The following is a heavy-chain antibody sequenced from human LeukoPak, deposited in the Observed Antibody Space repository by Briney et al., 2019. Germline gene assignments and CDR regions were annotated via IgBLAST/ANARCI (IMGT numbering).Heavy chain of an antibody. CDR3: TTVGSSRYYYYFDY. V-gene: IGHV3-15*01. D-gene: IGHD3-22*01. CDR1: GFTFNHAW. CDR2: IKSKTDRGTT. J-gene: IGHJ4*02. Sequence: PGGSLRLSCAASGFTFNHAWMSWVRQAPGKGLEWVGRIKSKTDRGTTDYAAPVKGRFTISRDDSKNTLYLQMNSLKTEDTAVYYCTTVGSSRYYYYFDYWGQGSQVTVSS.